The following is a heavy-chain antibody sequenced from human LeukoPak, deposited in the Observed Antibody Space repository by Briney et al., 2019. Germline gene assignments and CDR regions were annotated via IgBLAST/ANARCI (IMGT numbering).Heavy chain of an antibody. CDR3: ARGGGVAGMWNYFDY. Sequence: GRSLRLSCAASGFTFGSYAMHWVRQAPGKGLEWVAVISYDGSNKYYADSVKGRFTISRDNSKNTLYLQMNSLRAEDTAVYYCARGGGVAGMWNYFDYWGQGTLVTVSS. V-gene: IGHV3-30-3*01. CDR2: ISYDGSNK. CDR1: GFTFGSYA. D-gene: IGHD6-19*01. J-gene: IGHJ4*02.